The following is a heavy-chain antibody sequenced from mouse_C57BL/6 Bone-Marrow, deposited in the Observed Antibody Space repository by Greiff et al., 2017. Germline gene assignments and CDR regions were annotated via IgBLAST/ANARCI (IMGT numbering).Heavy chain of an antibody. CDR3: ARGGQLGRGAY. V-gene: IGHV1-18*01. CDR2: INPNNGGT. D-gene: IGHD4-1*02. Sequence: VQLQQSGPELVKPGASVTIPCKASGYTFTDYNMDWVKQSHGKSLEWIGDINPNNGGTIYNQKFKGKATLTVDKSSSTSYMELRSLTSEDPAVYYCARGGQLGRGAYWGQGTLVTVSA. J-gene: IGHJ3*01. CDR1: GYTFTDYN.